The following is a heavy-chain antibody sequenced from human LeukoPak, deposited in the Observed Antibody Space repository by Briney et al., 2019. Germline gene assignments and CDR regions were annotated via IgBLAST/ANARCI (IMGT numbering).Heavy chain of an antibody. V-gene: IGHV4-61*02. CDR2: IYTSGST. Sequence: PSETLSLTCTVSGGSISSGSYYWSWIRRPAGKGLEWIGRIYTSGSTNYNPSLKSRVTISVDTSKNQFSLKLSSVTAADTAVYYCARVRIEYSSSSYYFDYWGQGTLVTVSS. D-gene: IGHD6-6*01. CDR3: ARVRIEYSSSSYYFDY. J-gene: IGHJ4*02. CDR1: GGSISSGSYY.